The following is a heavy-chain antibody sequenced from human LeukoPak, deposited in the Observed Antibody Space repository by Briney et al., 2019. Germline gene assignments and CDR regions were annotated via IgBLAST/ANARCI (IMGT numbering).Heavy chain of an antibody. CDR1: GGTFSSYA. CDR2: IIPIFGTA. D-gene: IGHD3-22*01. CDR3: ARAYYYDSSGYYAPLRD. Sequence: SVKVSCKASGGTFSSYAISWVRQAPGQGLEWMGGIIPIFGTANYAQKFQGRVTITADESTSTAYMELSSLRSEDTAVYYCARAYYYDSSGYYAPLRDWGQGTLVTVSS. V-gene: IGHV1-69*13. J-gene: IGHJ4*02.